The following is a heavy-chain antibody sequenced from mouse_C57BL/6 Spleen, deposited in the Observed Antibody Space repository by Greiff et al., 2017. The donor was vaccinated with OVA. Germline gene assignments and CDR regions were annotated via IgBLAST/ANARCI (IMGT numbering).Heavy chain of an antibody. CDR2: ISSGGSYT. CDR1: GFTFSSYG. CDR3: ARRGSYRWYFDV. D-gene: IGHD1-1*01. J-gene: IGHJ1*03. Sequence: EVQLQESGGDLVKPGGSLKLSCAASGFTFSSYGMSWVRQTPDKSLEWVATISSGGSYTYYPDSVKGRFTISRDNAKNTLYLQMSSLKSEDTAMYYCARRGSYRWYFDVWGTGTTVTVSS. V-gene: IGHV5-6*01.